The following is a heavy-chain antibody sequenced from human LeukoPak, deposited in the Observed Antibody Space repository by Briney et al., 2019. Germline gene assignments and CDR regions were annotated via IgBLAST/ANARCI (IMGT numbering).Heavy chain of an antibody. J-gene: IGHJ4*02. CDR3: ASDRPRWGIDC. CDR1: GFTFSTYV. CDR2: INSDGSST. Sequence: GGSLRLSCAASGFTFSTYVMSWVRQAPGRGLVWVSRINSDGSSTSYADSVKGRFTISRDNAKNTLYLQMNSLRAEDTALYYCASDRPRWGIDCWGQGTLVTVSS. D-gene: IGHD4-23*01. V-gene: IGHV3-74*01.